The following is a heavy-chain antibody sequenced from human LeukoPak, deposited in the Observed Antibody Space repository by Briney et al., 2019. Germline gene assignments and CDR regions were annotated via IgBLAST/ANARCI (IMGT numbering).Heavy chain of an antibody. CDR3: AKGGTGTTVRYFDY. CDR2: VSTSGDNG. J-gene: IGHJ4*02. Sequence: PGGSLRLSCAASGFTFNNYGVNWVRQAPGKGLEWVSVVSTSGDNGYYADSVQGRFTISRDNSKNSLYLQMNSLRAEDTAVYYCAKGGTGTTVRYFDYWGQGTLVTVSS. D-gene: IGHD1-7*01. V-gene: IGHV3-23*01. CDR1: GFTFNNYG.